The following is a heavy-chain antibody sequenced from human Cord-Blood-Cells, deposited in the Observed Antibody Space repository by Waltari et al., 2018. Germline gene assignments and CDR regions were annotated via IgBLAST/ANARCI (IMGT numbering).Heavy chain of an antibody. J-gene: IGHJ6*02. CDR1: GFTCSSYA. Sequence: EVQLLESGGGLVQPGGSLRLSCAASGFTCSSYAMSWVRQAPGKGLEWVSAISGSGGSTYYADSVKGRFTISRDNSKNTLYLQMNSLRAEDTAVYYCAKGRAKSSSTPLVWGQGTTVTVSS. D-gene: IGHD6-13*01. CDR2: ISGSGGST. V-gene: IGHV3-23*01. CDR3: AKGRAKSSSTPLV.